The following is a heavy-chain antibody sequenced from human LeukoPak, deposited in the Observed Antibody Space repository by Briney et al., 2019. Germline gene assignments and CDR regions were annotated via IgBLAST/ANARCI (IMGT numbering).Heavy chain of an antibody. J-gene: IGHJ5*02. V-gene: IGHV4-30-4*08. CDR3: ARDRASSSWYIENWFDP. CDR1: GGSISSGDYY. D-gene: IGHD6-13*01. Sequence: SQTLSLTCTVSGGSISSGDYYWSWIRQPPGKGLEWIGYIYYSGSTYYNPSLKSRVTISVDPSKNQFSLKLSSVTAADTAVYYCARDRASSSWYIENWFDPWGQGTLVTVSS. CDR2: IYYSGST.